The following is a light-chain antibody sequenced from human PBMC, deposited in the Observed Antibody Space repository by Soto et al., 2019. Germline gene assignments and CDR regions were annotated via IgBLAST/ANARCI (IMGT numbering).Light chain of an antibody. CDR2: DVT. CDR1: SSDVGNNNY. J-gene: IGLJ1*01. Sequence: QSVLTQPASLSVSPGQSITISCTGTSSDVGNNNYVSWYQHNPGRAPKVMICDVTNRPSGVSNRFSGSKSGNTASLTISGLQAEDEADYYCSSFTGSSYVFGTGTKVTVL. CDR3: SSFTGSSYV. V-gene: IGLV2-14*03.